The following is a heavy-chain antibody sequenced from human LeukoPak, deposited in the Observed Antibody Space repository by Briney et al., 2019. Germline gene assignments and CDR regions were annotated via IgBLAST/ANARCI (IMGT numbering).Heavy chain of an antibody. V-gene: IGHV5-51*01. J-gene: IGHJ4*02. CDR3: ARVSPKFWSGYLNQRFLYYFDY. D-gene: IGHD3-3*01. CDR2: IYPGDSDT. CDR1: GYSFTSYW. Sequence: GESLKISCKGSGYSFTSYWIGWVRQMPGKGLEWMGIIYPGDSDTRYSPSFRGQVTISADKSISTAYLQWSSLKASDTAMYYCARVSPKFWSGYLNQRFLYYFDYWGQGTLVTVSS.